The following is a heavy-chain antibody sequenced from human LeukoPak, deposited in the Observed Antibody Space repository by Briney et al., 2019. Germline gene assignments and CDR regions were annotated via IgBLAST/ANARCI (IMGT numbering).Heavy chain of an antibody. CDR1: GYTFTGYY. D-gene: IGHD3-10*01. Sequence: ASVTVSRTSSGYTFTGYYIHWMRQPPAPGLERVGWINPNSGGTNYAQKFHGRVTMTMYTAISTAYMELSRLRSDDTAVYYCARGGSGSYFSWLDPWGQGTLVTVSS. V-gene: IGHV1-2*02. CDR2: INPNSGGT. J-gene: IGHJ5*02. CDR3: ARGGSGSYFSWLDP.